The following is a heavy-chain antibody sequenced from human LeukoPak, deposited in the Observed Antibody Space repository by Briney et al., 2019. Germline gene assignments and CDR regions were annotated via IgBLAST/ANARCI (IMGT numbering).Heavy chain of an antibody. D-gene: IGHD2-15*01. J-gene: IGHJ6*03. CDR2: IRYDGSNK. CDR3: AENGDRGAYCTGGTCYPYFYYYMDV. Sequence: GGSLRLSCAASRFTFSSYGMHWVRQAPGKGLEWVAFIRYDGSNKYYADSVKGRFTISRDNSKNTLYLQMNSLRAEDTAIYYCAENGDRGAYCTGGTCYPYFYYYMDVWGKGTTVTI. CDR1: RFTFSSYG. V-gene: IGHV3-30*02.